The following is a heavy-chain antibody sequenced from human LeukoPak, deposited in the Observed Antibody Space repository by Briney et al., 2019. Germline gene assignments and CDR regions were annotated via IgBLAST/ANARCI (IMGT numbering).Heavy chain of an antibody. V-gene: IGHV4-59*01. Sequence: SETLSLTCTVPGGSISSYYWSWIRQPPGKGLEWIGYIYYSGSTNYNPSLKSRVTISVDTSKNQFSLKLSSVTAADTAVYYCARGYGDPPRFDYWGQGTLVTVSS. CDR3: ARGYGDPPRFDY. CDR2: IYYSGST. CDR1: GGSISSYY. J-gene: IGHJ4*02. D-gene: IGHD4-17*01.